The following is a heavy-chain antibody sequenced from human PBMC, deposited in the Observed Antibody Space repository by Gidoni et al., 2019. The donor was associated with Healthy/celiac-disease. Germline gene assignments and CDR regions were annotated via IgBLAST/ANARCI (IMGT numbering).Heavy chain of an antibody. D-gene: IGHD4-17*01. CDR2: ISYDGSNK. Sequence: QVQLVASGGGVVQPGRSLRLSCAASGFTFSSYGMHWVRQAPGKGLEWVAVISYDGSNKYYADSVKGRFTISRDNSKNTLYLQMNSLRAEDTAVYYCAKGDYGDYGGAEYFQHWGQGTLVTVSS. CDR1: GFTFSSYG. J-gene: IGHJ1*01. V-gene: IGHV3-30*18. CDR3: AKGDYGDYGGAEYFQH.